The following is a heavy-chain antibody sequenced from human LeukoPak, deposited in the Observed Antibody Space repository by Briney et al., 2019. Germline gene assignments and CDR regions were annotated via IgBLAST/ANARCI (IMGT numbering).Heavy chain of an antibody. CDR3: ASDCSGGSCGLFDY. CDR1: ESIFSSYG. CDR2: ISGSSSYI. V-gene: IGHV3-21*01. J-gene: IGHJ4*02. D-gene: IGHD2-15*01. Sequence: GGPLRLSFEAPESIFSSYGMHWFRQAPGKGLEWVSSISGSSSYIYYADAVKGRFTISRDNAKNSLYLQMNSRRAEDMAVYYCASDCSGGSCGLFDYWGQGTLVTVSS.